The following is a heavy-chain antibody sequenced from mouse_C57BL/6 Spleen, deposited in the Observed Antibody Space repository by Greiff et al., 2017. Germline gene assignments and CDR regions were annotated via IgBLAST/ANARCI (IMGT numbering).Heavy chain of an antibody. CDR3: ARSGAYYSNYEAWFAY. CDR2: INPNYGTT. CDR1: GYSFTDYN. J-gene: IGHJ3*01. D-gene: IGHD2-5*01. Sequence: SGPELVKPGASVKISCKASGYSFTDYNMNRVKQSNGKSLEWVGVINPNYGTTSYNQKFKGKATLTVDQSSSTAYMQLNSLTSEDSAVYYCARSGAYYSNYEAWFAYWGQGTLVTVSA. V-gene: IGHV1-39*01.